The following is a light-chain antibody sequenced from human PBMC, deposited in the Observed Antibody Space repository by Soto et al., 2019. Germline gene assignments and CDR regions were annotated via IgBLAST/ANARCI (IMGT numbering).Light chain of an antibody. V-gene: IGKV1-8*01. Sequence: AIRMTQSPSSFSASTGDRVTITCRASQGISSYLAWYQQKPGKAPKLLIYKTSTLESGVPSRFSGSGSGTEFTLTISSLQPDDFATYYCQQYNTYSPTFGQGTKVEVK. CDR2: KTS. J-gene: IGKJ1*01. CDR3: QQYNTYSPT. CDR1: QGISSY.